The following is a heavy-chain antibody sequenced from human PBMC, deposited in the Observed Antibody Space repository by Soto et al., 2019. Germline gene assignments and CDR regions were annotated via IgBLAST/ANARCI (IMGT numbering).Heavy chain of an antibody. CDR3: AKSPSICLPFQH. D-gene: IGHD3-16*01. V-gene: IGHV3-30*18. CDR2: ISYDGSNK. Sequence: PGGSLRLSCAASGFTFSSYGMHWVRQAPGKGLEWVAVISYDGSNKYYADSVKGRFTISRDNSKNTLYLQMNSLRAEDTAVYYCAKSPSICLPFQHWGQGTLVTVSS. CDR1: GFTFSSYG. J-gene: IGHJ1*01.